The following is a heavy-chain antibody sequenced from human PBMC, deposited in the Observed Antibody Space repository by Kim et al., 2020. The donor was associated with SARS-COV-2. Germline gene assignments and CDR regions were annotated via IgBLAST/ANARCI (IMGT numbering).Heavy chain of an antibody. CDR1: GFTFSDYY. Sequence: GGSLRLSCAASGFTFSDYYMSWIRQAPGKGLEWLSYITSSSSFTNYADSVKGRFTISRDNAKNSLYLQMNSLRAEDTAVYYCAREQTYDYGDSVDAFDIWGQGTMVTVSS. D-gene: IGHD4-17*01. V-gene: IGHV3-11*06. CDR2: ITSSSSFT. J-gene: IGHJ3*02. CDR3: AREQTYDYGDSVDAFDI.